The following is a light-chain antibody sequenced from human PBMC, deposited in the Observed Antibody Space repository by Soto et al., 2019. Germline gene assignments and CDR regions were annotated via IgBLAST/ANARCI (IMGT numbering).Light chain of an antibody. Sequence: EIVLTQSPATLSLSPGERATLSCRASQSVSNYLVWYQQKPGQAPRLLIYDASNRATGIPARFSGSGSGTDFTLTISSLEPEDFAVYYCQQRRDWLTFGGGTKVEIK. CDR3: QQRRDWLT. CDR2: DAS. V-gene: IGKV3-11*01. CDR1: QSVSNY. J-gene: IGKJ4*01.